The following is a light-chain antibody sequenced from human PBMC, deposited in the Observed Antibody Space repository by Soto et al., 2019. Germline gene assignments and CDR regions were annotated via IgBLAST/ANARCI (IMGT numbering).Light chain of an antibody. J-gene: IGLJ2*01. CDR2: DVN. CDR3: ASFTRSGTVV. V-gene: IGLV2-14*03. Sequence: QPVLTQPASVSGSPGQSITISCAGTSSDVGGYNYVSWYQQHPGKVPRLIISDVNKRPSGVSDRFSGSKSGNTASLTISGLQAEDEADYYCASFTRSGTVVFGGGTKVTVL. CDR1: SSDVGGYNY.